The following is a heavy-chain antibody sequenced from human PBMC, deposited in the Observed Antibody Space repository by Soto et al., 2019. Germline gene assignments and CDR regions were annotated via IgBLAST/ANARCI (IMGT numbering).Heavy chain of an antibody. V-gene: IGHV3-30*18. CDR3: AKDQEQLVFYYYYGMDV. CDR1: GFTFSSYG. D-gene: IGHD6-6*01. Sequence: GGSLRLSCAASGFTFSSYGMHWVRQAPGKGLEWVAVISYDGSNKYYADSVKGRFNIYRDNSKNTLYLQMNSLRAEDTAVYYCAKDQEQLVFYYYYGMDVWGQGTTVTVSS. CDR2: ISYDGSNK. J-gene: IGHJ6*02.